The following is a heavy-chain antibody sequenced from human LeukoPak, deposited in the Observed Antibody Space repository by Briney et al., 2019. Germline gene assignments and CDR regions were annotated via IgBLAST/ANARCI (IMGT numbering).Heavy chain of an antibody. CDR1: GFTFSSYA. Sequence: GGSLRLSCAASGFTFSSYAMSRGRQAPGKGLEGVSAISGSGGSTYYADSVKGRFTISRDNSKNTLYLQMNSLRAEDTAVYYCAKAYCSSTSCPEYFQHWGQGTLVTVSS. CDR2: ISGSGGST. D-gene: IGHD2-2*01. V-gene: IGHV3-23*01. J-gene: IGHJ1*01. CDR3: AKAYCSSTSCPEYFQH.